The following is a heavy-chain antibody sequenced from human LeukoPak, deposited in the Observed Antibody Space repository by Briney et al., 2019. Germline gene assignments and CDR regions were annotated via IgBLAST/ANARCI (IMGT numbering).Heavy chain of an antibody. Sequence: SETLSLTCAVSGYSITSGYYWAWIRQPPGKGLEWIGNIYHSGSTYYNASLKSRVTISVDTSKNQFSLKLSFVTAADTAVYYCARRYSNYFFDYWGQGTLVTVSS. J-gene: IGHJ4*02. V-gene: IGHV4-38-2*01. CDR3: ARRYSNYFFDY. CDR1: GYSITSGYY. D-gene: IGHD4-11*01. CDR2: IYHSGST.